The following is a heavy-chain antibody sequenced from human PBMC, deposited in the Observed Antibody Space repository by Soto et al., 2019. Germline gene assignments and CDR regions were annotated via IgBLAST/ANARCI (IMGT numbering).Heavy chain of an antibody. CDR2: IYYSGST. CDR1: GGSISSYY. CDR3: GRSYPTRHFFFEA. J-gene: IGHJ5*02. D-gene: IGHD3-16*02. V-gene: IGHV4-59*01. Sequence: PSETLSLTCTVSGGSISSYYWSWIRQPPGKGLEWIGYIYYSGSTNYNPSLKSRVTISVDTSKNQFSLKLSSVPAADTAVYYCGRSYPTRHFFFEAWGQGTLVTVSS.